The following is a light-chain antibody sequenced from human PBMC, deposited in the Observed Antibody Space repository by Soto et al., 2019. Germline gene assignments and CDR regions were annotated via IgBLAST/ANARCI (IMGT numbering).Light chain of an antibody. J-gene: IGKJ5*01. V-gene: IGKV1-33*01. Sequence: DIQMTQSPSSLSASVGDRVIITCRASQSISSYLNWYQQKPGKAPKLLIYAASILQSGAPSRFSGSGSGTDFTFTISSLQPEDIATYYCQQYDNLPSITFGQGTRLEIK. CDR2: AAS. CDR1: QSISSY. CDR3: QQYDNLPSIT.